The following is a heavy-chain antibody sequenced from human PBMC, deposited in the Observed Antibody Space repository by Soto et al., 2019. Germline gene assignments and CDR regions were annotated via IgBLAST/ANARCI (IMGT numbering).Heavy chain of an antibody. CDR2: ISGSGGST. CDR1: GFTFRSYA. V-gene: IGHV3-23*01. Sequence: GSLRLSCAASGFTFRSYAMNWVRQAPGKGLEWVSTISGSGGSTYYADSVKGRFTISRDNSKNTLYVQMNSLRAEDTAIYYCAKCRPTSGWLGMAAFEIWGQGTVVTVSS. D-gene: IGHD6-19*01. CDR3: AKCRPTSGWLGMAAFEI. J-gene: IGHJ3*02.